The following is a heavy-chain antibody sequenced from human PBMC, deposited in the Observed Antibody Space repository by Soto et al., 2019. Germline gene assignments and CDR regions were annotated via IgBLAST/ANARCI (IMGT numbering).Heavy chain of an antibody. V-gene: IGHV3-23*01. CDR1: GFTFSSYA. J-gene: IGHJ4*02. D-gene: IGHD6-13*01. CDR2: ISGSGGST. CDR3: AKRVRRTTVTLPSEFDSSSWYYFDY. Sequence: GGSLRLSCAASGFTFSSYAMSWVRQAPGKGLEWVSAISGSGGSTYYADSVKGRFTISRDNSKNTLYLQMHSLRAEDTAVYYCAKRVRRTTVTLPSEFDSSSWYYFDYWGQGTLVTVSS.